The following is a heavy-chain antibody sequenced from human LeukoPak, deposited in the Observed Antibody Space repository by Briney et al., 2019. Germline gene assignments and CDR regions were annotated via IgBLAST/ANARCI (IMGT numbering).Heavy chain of an antibody. CDR1: GFTFRSYA. J-gene: IGHJ3*02. CDR3: ARLRQIAAADNDAFDI. Sequence: GGSLRLSCAASGFTFRSYAMNWVRQAPGKGLEWVSSISSSSSYIYYADSVKGRFTISRDNAKNSLYLQMNSPRAEDTAVYYCARLRQIAAADNDAFDIWGQGTMVTVSS. V-gene: IGHV3-21*01. D-gene: IGHD6-13*01. CDR2: ISSSSSYI.